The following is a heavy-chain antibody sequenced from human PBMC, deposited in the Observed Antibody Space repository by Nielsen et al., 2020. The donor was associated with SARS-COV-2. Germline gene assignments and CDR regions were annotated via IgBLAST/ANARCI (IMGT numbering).Heavy chain of an antibody. Sequence: SVKVSCKASGYTFTSYGISWVRQAPGQGLEWMGRIIPILGIANYAQKFQGRVTITADKSTSTAYMELSSLRSEDTAVYYCSRYYYDSSIYAFDIWGQGTMVTVSS. CDR1: GYTFTSYG. J-gene: IGHJ3*02. V-gene: IGHV1-69*04. D-gene: IGHD3-22*01. CDR2: IIPILGIA. CDR3: SRYYYDSSIYAFDI.